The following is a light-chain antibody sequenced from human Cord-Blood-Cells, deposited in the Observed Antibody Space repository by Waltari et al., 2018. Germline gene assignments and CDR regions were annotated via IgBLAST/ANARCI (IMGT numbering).Light chain of an antibody. J-gene: IGLJ2*01. V-gene: IGLV2-14*01. Sequence: QSALTQPASVSGSPGQSITISCPRTSSDVGGYNYVSWYQQNPGKTPKLMIYEVITRPSGVSNRFSGSKSGNTASLTISGLQAEDEADYYCSSYTSSSTLGVFGGGTKLTVL. CDR3: SSYTSSSTLGV. CDR1: SSDVGGYNY. CDR2: EVI.